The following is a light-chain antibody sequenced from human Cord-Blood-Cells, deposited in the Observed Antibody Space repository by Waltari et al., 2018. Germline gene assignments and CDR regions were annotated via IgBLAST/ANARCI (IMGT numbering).Light chain of an antibody. J-gene: IGKJ1*01. Sequence: DIQMTQSPSTLSASVGDRVTITCPASQSISSWLAWYQQKPGKAPKLLIYKASSLESGVPSRFSGSGSGTEFTLTISSLQPDDFATYYCQQYNSLWTFGQGTKVEIK. CDR3: QQYNSLWT. CDR1: QSISSW. V-gene: IGKV1-5*03. CDR2: KAS.